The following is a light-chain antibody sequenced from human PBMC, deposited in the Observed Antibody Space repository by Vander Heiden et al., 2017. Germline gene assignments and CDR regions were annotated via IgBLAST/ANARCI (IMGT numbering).Light chain of an antibody. CDR3: AEWDDSLSVRV. V-gene: IGLV1-44*01. CDR2: SNN. CDR1: RSNIGNNP. Sequence: QSVLTQPPSASGTPGQRVTISCSGSRSNIGNNPVNWYQQLPGTAPKLLSYSNNQRPSGVPDRFSGSRSGTSASLAISGLQSEDEADDYWAEWDDSLSVRVFGGGTTLTVL. J-gene: IGLJ2*01.